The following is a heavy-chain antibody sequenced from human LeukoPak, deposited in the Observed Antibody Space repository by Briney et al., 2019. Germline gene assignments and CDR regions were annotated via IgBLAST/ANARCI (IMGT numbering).Heavy chain of an antibody. D-gene: IGHD6-13*01. CDR1: GGTFSSYA. J-gene: IGHJ4*02. Sequence: SVKVSCRASGGTFSSYAISWVRQAPGQGLEWMGGIIPIFGTANYAQKFQGRVTITTDESTSTAYMELSSLRSEDTAVYYCARMASSYSSSSYWGQGTLVTVSS. V-gene: IGHV1-69*05. CDR3: ARMASSYSSSSY. CDR2: IIPIFGTA.